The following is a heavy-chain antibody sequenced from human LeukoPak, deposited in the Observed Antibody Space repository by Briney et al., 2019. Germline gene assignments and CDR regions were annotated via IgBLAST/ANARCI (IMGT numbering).Heavy chain of an antibody. D-gene: IGHD6-19*01. Sequence: PGGSLRLSCAVSGFTVSTNYTSWVRQAPGKGLEWVSVMYSGGSTYYVDSVKGRFTISRDNSKNTLHLLMNSLRAEDTAVYFCARSKPLAVEDYYGLDVWGQGTTVTVSS. CDR1: GFTVSTNY. CDR3: ARSKPLAVEDYYGLDV. CDR2: MYSGGST. V-gene: IGHV3-66*01. J-gene: IGHJ6*02.